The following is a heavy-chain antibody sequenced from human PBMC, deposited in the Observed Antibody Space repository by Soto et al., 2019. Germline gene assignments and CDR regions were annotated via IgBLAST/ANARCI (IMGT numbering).Heavy chain of an antibody. D-gene: IGHD5-12*01. CDR1: GFTFSNYW. CDR2: IDHDGPT. CDR3: VRASHGDY. V-gene: IGHV3-74*01. J-gene: IGHJ4*02. Sequence: EVQLVESGGGLVQPGGSLRLSCAGSGFTFSNYWMHWVRQAPGKGLEWVSRIDHDGPTDYADSVRGRFTISRDNAENTLYLQMNSLRPEDTAVYYCVRASHGDYWGQGTRVTVSS.